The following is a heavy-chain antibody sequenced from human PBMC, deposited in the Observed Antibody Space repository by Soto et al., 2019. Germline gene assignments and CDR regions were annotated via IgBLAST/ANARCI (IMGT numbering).Heavy chain of an antibody. CDR1: GYSFTSYW. J-gene: IGHJ6*02. CDR3: AREHTNTTYYYYGMDV. V-gene: IGHV5-10-1*01. Sequence: GESLKISFKGSGYSFTSYWISWVRQMPGKGLEWMGRIDPSDSYTNYSPSFQGHVTISADKSISTAYLQWSSLKASDTAMYYCAREHTNTTYYYYGMDVWGQGTTVTVSS. CDR2: IDPSDSYT.